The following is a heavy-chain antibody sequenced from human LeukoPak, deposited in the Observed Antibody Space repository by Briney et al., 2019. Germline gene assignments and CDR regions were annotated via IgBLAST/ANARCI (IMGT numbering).Heavy chain of an antibody. CDR1: GFTFSSYA. V-gene: IGHV3-30*04. J-gene: IGHJ4*02. CDR3: ARESGVHYGDSTDY. Sequence: PGRSLRLSCAASGFTFSSYAMHWVRQAPGKGLEWAAVISYDGSNKYYADSVKGRFTISRDNSKNTLYLQMNSLRAEDTAVYYCARESGVHYGDSTDYWGQGTLVTVSS. CDR2: ISYDGSNK. D-gene: IGHD4-17*01.